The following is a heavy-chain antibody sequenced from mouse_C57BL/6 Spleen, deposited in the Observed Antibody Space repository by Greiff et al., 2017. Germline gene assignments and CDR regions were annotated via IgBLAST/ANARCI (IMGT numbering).Heavy chain of an antibody. Sequence: EVHLVESGEGLVKPGGSLKLSCAASGFTFSSYAMSWVRQTPEKRLEWVAYISSGGDYIYYADTVKGRFTISRDNARNTLYLQMSSPKSEDTAMYYCTRGGGLRLPFDYWGQGTTLTVSS. J-gene: IGHJ2*01. CDR1: GFTFSSYA. CDR3: TRGGGLRLPFDY. D-gene: IGHD2-2*01. CDR2: ISSGGDYI. V-gene: IGHV5-9-1*02.